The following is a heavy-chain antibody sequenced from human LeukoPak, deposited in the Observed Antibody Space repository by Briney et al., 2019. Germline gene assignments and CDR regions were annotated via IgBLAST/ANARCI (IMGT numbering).Heavy chain of an antibody. Sequence: PGRSLRLSCAASGFTFSSYAMHWVRQAPGKGLEWVAVISYDGSNKYYADSVKGRFTISRDNSKNTLYLQMNSLRAEDTAVYYCAKEGGYYDSSGSVDYWGQGTLVTVSS. V-gene: IGHV3-30-3*01. CDR1: GFTFSSYA. CDR3: AKEGGYYDSSGSVDY. CDR2: ISYDGSNK. D-gene: IGHD3-22*01. J-gene: IGHJ4*02.